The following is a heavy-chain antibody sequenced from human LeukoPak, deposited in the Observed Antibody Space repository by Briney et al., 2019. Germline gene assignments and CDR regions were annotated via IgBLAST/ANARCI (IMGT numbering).Heavy chain of an antibody. CDR1: GGSFSGYY. J-gene: IGHJ4*02. CDR3: ARQGSGWRFDY. Sequence: NPSETLSLTCAVYGGSFSGYYWSWIRQPPGKGLEWIGEINHSGSTNYNPSLKSRVTISVDTSKNQFSLKLSSVTAADTAVYYCARQGSGWRFDYWGQGTLVTVSS. CDR2: INHSGST. D-gene: IGHD6-19*01. V-gene: IGHV4-34*01.